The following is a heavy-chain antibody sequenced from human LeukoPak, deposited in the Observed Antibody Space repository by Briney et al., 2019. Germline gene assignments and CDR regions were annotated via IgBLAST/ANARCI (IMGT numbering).Heavy chain of an antibody. CDR1: GFTFSRYW. J-gene: IGHJ3*02. V-gene: IGHV3-74*01. D-gene: IGHD4-17*01. CDR2: IKSDGSSI. Sequence: GGSLRLSCAASGFTFSRYWVHWVRQAPGKGLVWVPRIKSDGSSISYADSVKGRFTISRDNARNTLYLQMNSLRGEDTAVYYCASNTYVDYVSFDIWGQGTMVTVSS. CDR3: ASNTYVDYVSFDI.